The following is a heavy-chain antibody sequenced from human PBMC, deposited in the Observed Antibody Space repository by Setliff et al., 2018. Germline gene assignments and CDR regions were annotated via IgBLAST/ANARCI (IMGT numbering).Heavy chain of an antibody. V-gene: IGHV4-38-2*01. CDR1: NFSINSGYT. D-gene: IGHD1-20*01. Sequence: SLTCAVSNFSINSGYTWGWIRQPPGKGLEWIGTMFDNVGTFYNPSLKSRLSMSVDTSKGELSLKLRSVTAADTAVYYCASQRLARYFDNWGQGTLVTVSS. J-gene: IGHJ4*02. CDR3: ASQRLARYFDN. CDR2: MFDNVGT.